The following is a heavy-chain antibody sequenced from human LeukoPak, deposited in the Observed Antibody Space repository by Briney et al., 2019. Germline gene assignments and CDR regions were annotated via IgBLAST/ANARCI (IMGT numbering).Heavy chain of an antibody. CDR1: GYTLTELS. J-gene: IGHJ4*02. CDR2: FDPEDGET. V-gene: IGHV1-24*01. Sequence: SXTVSCKVSGYTLTELSMHWVRQAPGKGLEWMGGFDPEDGETIYAQKFQGRVTMTEDTSTDTAYMELSSLRSEDTAVYYCATDLYWIWVRDPNWGQGTLVTVSS. CDR3: ATDLYWIWVRDPN. D-gene: IGHD2-2*03.